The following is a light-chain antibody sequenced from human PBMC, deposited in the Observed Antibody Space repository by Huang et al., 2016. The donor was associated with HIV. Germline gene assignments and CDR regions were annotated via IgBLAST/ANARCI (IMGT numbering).Light chain of an antibody. V-gene: IGKV3-15*01. CDR1: QSVGSN. CDR3: QRYNDWLSLT. Sequence: EVVMTQSPATLSVSPGGRATLSCRARQSVGSNLAWYQQRPGQAPRLLSYGASMRATGVPVRCSGSGSGTDITLTISSLQSEDFAIYYCQRYNDWLSLTFGGGTRVEIK. J-gene: IGKJ4*01. CDR2: GAS.